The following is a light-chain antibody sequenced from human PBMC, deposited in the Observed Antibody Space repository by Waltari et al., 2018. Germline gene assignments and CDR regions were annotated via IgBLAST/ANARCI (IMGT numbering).Light chain of an antibody. V-gene: IGLV4-69*01. Sequence: QLVLTQSPSASASLGALVKLTCTLSSGHSSNVIAWLQQQLEKGPRYLMRVNSDGSHSRGDEIPDRFSGSSSGAGRYLTIASLQSEDEADYYCQTGGHGTWVFGGGTKLTVL. CDR1: SGHSSNV. CDR3: QTGGHGTWV. J-gene: IGLJ3*02. CDR2: VNSDGSH.